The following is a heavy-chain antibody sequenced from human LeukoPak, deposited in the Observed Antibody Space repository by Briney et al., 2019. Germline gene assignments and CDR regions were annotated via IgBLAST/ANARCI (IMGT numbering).Heavy chain of an antibody. CDR1: GGSISSYY. V-gene: IGHV4-59*01. J-gene: IGHJ4*02. CDR3: AGASYDSSGVH. Sequence: SETLSLTCTVSGGSISSYYWSWIRQPPGKGLEWIGYIYYSGSTNYNPSLKSRVAISVDTSKNQFSLKLSSVTAADTAVCYCAGASYDSSGVHWGQGTLVTVSS. D-gene: IGHD3-22*01. CDR2: IYYSGST.